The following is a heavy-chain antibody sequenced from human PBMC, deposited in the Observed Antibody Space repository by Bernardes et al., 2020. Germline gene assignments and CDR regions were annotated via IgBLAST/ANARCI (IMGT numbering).Heavy chain of an antibody. D-gene: IGHD3-16*02. Sequence: GGSLRLSCAASGFTFSSYSMNWVRQAPGEGLEWVSYISSSSSTIYYADSVKGRFTISRDNAKNSLYLQMNSLRAEDTAVYYCARDGEGYDYIWGSYRYTENLFDYWGQGTLVTVSS. CDR1: GFTFSSYS. V-gene: IGHV3-48*01. CDR2: ISSSSSTI. J-gene: IGHJ4*02. CDR3: ARDGEGYDYIWGSYRYTENLFDY.